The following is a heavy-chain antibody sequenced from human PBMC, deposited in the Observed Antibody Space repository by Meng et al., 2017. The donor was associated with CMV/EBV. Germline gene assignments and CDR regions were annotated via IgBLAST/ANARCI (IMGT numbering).Heavy chain of an antibody. CDR3: ARHQFKGYCSSTSCYHAFDI. J-gene: IGHJ3*02. D-gene: IGHD2-2*01. V-gene: IGHV5-51*01. CDR2: IYPGDSDT. CDR1: GYSFTSYW. Sequence: GESLKISCKGSGYSFTSYWIGWVRQMPGEGLEWMGIIYPGDSDTRYSPSFQGQVTISADKSISTAYLQWSSLKASDTAMYYCARHQFKGYCSSTSCYHAFDIWGQGTMVTVSS.